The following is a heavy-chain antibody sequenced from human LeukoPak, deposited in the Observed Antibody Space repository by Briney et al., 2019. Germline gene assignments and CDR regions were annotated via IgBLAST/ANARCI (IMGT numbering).Heavy chain of an antibody. CDR1: GYTFTSYY. CDR2: INHSGGST. Sequence: ASVKVSCKASGYTFTSYYMHWVRQAPGQGLEWMGIINHSGGSTSYAQKFQGRVTMTRDTSTSTVYMELSSLRSEDTAVYYCARDRSPAAGTPNWYFDLWGRGTLVTVSS. V-gene: IGHV1-46*01. D-gene: IGHD6-13*01. J-gene: IGHJ2*01. CDR3: ARDRSPAAGTPNWYFDL.